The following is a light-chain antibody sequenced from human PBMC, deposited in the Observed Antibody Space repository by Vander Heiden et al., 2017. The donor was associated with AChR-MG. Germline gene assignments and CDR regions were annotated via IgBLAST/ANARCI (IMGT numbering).Light chain of an antibody. J-gene: IGKJ1*01. CDR1: GNIDGY. V-gene: IGKV1-5*03. CDR3: QQYKTYSWT. Sequence: IQMTQSPSTLSASVGDRVTITCRASGNIDGYLAWFQQKPGKAPQVLIHKASTLESGVPSRFSGSGFGTGFTLTISSLQPDDSATYYCQQYKTYSWTFGQGTMVEVK. CDR2: KAS.